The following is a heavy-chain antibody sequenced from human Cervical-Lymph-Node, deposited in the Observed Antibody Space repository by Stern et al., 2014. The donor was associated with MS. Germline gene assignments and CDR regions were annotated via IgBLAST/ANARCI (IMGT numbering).Heavy chain of an antibody. CDR3: ARGPKFGAFDV. J-gene: IGHJ3*01. CDR2: INPKSGAT. D-gene: IGHD3-16*01. Sequence: VHLVQSGTEVKKPGASVRVSCTTSGYSFVAYFLYWVRQAPGQPPEWMARINPKSGATDYAEKFQGRVTLTRDTSVNTTYMDVSRLTSDDTAIYYCARGPKFGAFDVWGQGTIISVSA. CDR1: GYSFVAYF. V-gene: IGHV1-2*06.